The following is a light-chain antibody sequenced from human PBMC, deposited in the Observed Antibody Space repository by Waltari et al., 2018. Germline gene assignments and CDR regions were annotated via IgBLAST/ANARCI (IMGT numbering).Light chain of an antibody. CDR2: KAS. CDR1: QSISTW. J-gene: IGKJ4*01. Sequence: DIQMTQSPSILSASVGDTGTITCRTSQSISTWLAWYQQKPGKAPKLLISKASILESGVPSRFSGSGSGTEFTLTINSLQPDDFATFYCQHYNNYPPTFGGGTKVEIK. V-gene: IGKV1-5*03. CDR3: QHYNNYPPT.